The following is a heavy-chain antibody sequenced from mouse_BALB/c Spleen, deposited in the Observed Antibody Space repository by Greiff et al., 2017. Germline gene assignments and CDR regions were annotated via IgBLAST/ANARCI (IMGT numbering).Heavy chain of an antibody. J-gene: IGHJ3*01. D-gene: IGHD1-1*01. V-gene: IGHV5-17*02. CDR2: ISSGSSTI. CDR1: GFTFSSFG. CDR3: ARASRGYGSSLGFAY. Sequence: DVMLVESGGGLVQPGGSRKLSCAASGFTFSSFGMHWVRQAPEKGLEWVAYISSGSSTIYYADTVKGRFTISRDNPKNTLFLQMTSLRSEDTAMYYCARASRGYGSSLGFAYWGQGTLVTVSA.